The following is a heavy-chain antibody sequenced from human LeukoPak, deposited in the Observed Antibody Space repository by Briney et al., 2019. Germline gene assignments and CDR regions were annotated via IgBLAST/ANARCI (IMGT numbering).Heavy chain of an antibody. Sequence: GGSLRLSCAVSGFTVSSNYMNWVRQAPGKGLEWVSIIYDNNSTYYEDSVKGRFTISRGNYKNTLYLQMNSLRAEDTAVYYCARRLDYSAGTFDYWGQGTLVTVSS. V-gene: IGHV3-53*01. J-gene: IGHJ4*02. D-gene: IGHD3-16*01. CDR3: ARRLDYSAGTFDY. CDR1: GFTVSSNY. CDR2: IYDNNST.